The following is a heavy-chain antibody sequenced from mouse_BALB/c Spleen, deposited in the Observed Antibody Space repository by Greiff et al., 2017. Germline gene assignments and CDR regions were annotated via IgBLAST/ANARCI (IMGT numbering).Heavy chain of an antibody. CDR2: INPSTGYT. D-gene: IGHD1-1*01. Sequence: VQLQQSGAELAKPGASVKMSCKASGYTFTSYWMHWVKQRPGQGLEWIGYINPSTGYTEYNQKFKDKATLTADKSSSTAYMQLSSLTSEDSAVYYCAIYYGSSYRYFDVWGAGTTVTVSS. J-gene: IGHJ1*01. CDR1: GYTFTSYW. V-gene: IGHV1-7*01. CDR3: AIYYGSSYRYFDV.